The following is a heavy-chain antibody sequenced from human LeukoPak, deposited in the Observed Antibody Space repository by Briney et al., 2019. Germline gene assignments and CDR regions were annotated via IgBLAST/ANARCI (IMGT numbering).Heavy chain of an antibody. CDR2: INHSGST. Sequence: SETLSLTCAVYGVSFSGYYWSWIRQPPGKGLEWIGEINHSGSTNYNPSLKSRVTISVDTSKNQFSLKLSSVTAADTAVYYCARGHGENYYFDYWGQGTLVTVSS. V-gene: IGHV4-34*01. D-gene: IGHD4-17*01. CDR1: GVSFSGYY. J-gene: IGHJ4*02. CDR3: ARGHGENYYFDY.